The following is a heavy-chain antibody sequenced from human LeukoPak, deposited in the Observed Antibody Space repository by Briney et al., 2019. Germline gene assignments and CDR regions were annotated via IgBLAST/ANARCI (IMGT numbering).Heavy chain of an antibody. D-gene: IGHD6-19*01. CDR1: GFTFGTYS. CDR2: ISSSSSTI. J-gene: IGHJ4*02. CDR3: ARLVTSSGWRLDY. V-gene: IGHV3-48*01. Sequence: PGGSLRLSCAASGFTFGTYSMNWVRQAPGKGLEWVSYISSSSSTIYYADSVKGRFTISRDNAKKSLYLQMNSLRAEDTAVYYCARLVTSSGWRLDYWGQGTLVTVSS.